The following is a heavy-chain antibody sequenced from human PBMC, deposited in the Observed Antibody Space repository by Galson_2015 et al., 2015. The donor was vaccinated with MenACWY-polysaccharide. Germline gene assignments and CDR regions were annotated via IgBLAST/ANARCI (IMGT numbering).Heavy chain of an antibody. CDR2: IHDSGST. CDR1: RGSITTGGYY. CDR3: ARGVYCGAACYSGIDY. Sequence: QVQLQESGPGLVKPSQTLSLTCTVSRGSITTGGYYWTWVRQHPGKGLEWMGYIHDSGSTYYNPSLKSRLTISPDTSKNQFSLDLSSVTATDTAVYYCARGVYCGAACYSGIDYWGQGT. D-gene: IGHD2-21*02. V-gene: IGHV4-31*03. J-gene: IGHJ4*02.